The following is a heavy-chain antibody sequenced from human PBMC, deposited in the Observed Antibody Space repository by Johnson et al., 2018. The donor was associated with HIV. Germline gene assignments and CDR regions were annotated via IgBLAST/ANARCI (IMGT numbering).Heavy chain of an antibody. CDR1: GFTFSSYA. J-gene: IGHJ3*02. CDR2: ISYDGSNK. V-gene: IGHV3-30-3*01. CDR3: ARDEVTDILTRGESFGI. D-gene: IGHD3-9*01. Sequence: QEQLVESGGGVVQPGRSLRLSCAASGFTFSSYAMHWVRQAPGKGLEWVAVISYDGSNKYYADSVKGRFTMSRDNAKKSRCRQMNSLRAEDTAVYDCARDEVTDILTRGESFGIWGQGTMVTVSS.